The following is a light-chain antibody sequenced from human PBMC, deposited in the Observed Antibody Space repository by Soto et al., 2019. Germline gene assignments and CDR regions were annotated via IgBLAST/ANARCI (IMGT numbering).Light chain of an antibody. V-gene: IGKV1-5*03. Sequence: DIQMTQSPSTLYASVGDIVTITCRASQSISSWLAWYQQKPGKAPKLLIYEASSLESGVPSRFSGSRSGTEFTLTISSLQPDDFATYYCQQYNSYSPRTFGQGTKVEIK. J-gene: IGKJ1*01. CDR2: EAS. CDR1: QSISSW. CDR3: QQYNSYSPRT.